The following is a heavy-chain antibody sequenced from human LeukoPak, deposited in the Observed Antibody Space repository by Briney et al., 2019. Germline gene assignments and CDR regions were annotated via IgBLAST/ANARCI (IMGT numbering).Heavy chain of an antibody. Sequence: MSSETLSLTCAVYGGSFSGYYWSWIRQPPGKGLEWIGEINHSGSTNYNPSLKSRVTISVDTSKNQFSLKLSSVTAADTAVYYCERKGGRYYGSGSYSSNWFDPWGQGTLVTVSS. J-gene: IGHJ5*02. V-gene: IGHV4-34*01. CDR2: INHSGST. CDR1: GGSFSGYY. D-gene: IGHD3-10*01. CDR3: ERKGGRYYGSGSYSSNWFDP.